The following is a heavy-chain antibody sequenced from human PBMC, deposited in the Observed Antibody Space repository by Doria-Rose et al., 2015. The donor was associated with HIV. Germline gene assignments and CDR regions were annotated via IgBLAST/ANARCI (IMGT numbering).Heavy chain of an antibody. CDR1: GVSLSSPGMG. Sequence: SGPVLVKPTETLTLTCTVSGVSLSSPGMGLSWTRQPPGKALEWLANIFSDDERSYKPSLKSRLTISRGTSKSQVVLTMTDMDPVDTATYYCARIKSSRWYHKYYFDFWGQGTLVIVSA. J-gene: IGHJ4*02. CDR3: ARIKSSRWYHKYYFDF. CDR2: IFSDDER. V-gene: IGHV2-26*01. D-gene: IGHD6-13*01.